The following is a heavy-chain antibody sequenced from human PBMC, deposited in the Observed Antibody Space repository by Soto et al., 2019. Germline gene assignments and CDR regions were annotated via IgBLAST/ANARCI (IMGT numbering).Heavy chain of an antibody. CDR3: AKDLVLTTFMYYFDY. J-gene: IGHJ4*02. D-gene: IGHD4-4*01. Sequence: PGGSLRLSCAASGFTFSNYAMSWVRQAPGKGLEWVSVISGSDGTTYYADSVKGRFTISRDNSKNTLYLQMNSLRAEDTAVYYCAKDLVLTTFMYYFDYWGQGTLVTVSS. V-gene: IGHV3-23*01. CDR1: GFTFSNYA. CDR2: ISGSDGTT.